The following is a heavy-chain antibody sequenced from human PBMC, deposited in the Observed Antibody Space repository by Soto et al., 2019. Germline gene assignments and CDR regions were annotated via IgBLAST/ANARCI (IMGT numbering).Heavy chain of an antibody. D-gene: IGHD1-26*01. CDR2: ISYDGSNK. CDR3: ATSNGGTYYYYYGMDV. Sequence: QVQLVESGGGVVQPGRSLRLSCAASGFTFSGYGMHWVRQAPGKGLEWVAVISYDGSNKYYADSVKGRFTISRDNSKNTLYLQMNSLRAEDTAVYYCATSNGGTYYYYYGMDVWGQGTTVTVSS. CDR1: GFTFSGYG. J-gene: IGHJ6*02. V-gene: IGHV3-30*03.